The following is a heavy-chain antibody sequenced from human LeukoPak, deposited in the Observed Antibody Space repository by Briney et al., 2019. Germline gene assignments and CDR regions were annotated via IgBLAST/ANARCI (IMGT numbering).Heavy chain of an antibody. CDR1: GFTFGTYA. D-gene: IGHD2-8*02. Sequence: GGSLRLSCAASGFTFGTYAMTWVRQAPGKGLEWVSGISGSGGGTYYGDSVKGRFTISRDNSKNTLYLQMNSLRAEDTAVYYCAKGNRLVAYFDYWGQGTLVTVSS. J-gene: IGHJ4*02. CDR3: AKGNRLVAYFDY. V-gene: IGHV3-23*01. CDR2: ISGSGGGT.